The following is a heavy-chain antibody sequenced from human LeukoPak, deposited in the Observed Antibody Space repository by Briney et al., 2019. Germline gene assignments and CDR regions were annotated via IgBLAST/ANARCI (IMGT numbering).Heavy chain of an antibody. CDR3: ARADSSGYSRSY. Sequence: GGSLRLSCAACGFTFSSYSMNWVRQAPGKGLEWVSYISSSSSTIYYADSVKGRFTISRDNAKNSLYLQMNRLRAEDRAVYYGARADSSGYSRSYWGQGTLVTVSS. J-gene: IGHJ4*02. V-gene: IGHV3-48*01. D-gene: IGHD3-22*01. CDR1: GFTFSSYS. CDR2: ISSSSSTI.